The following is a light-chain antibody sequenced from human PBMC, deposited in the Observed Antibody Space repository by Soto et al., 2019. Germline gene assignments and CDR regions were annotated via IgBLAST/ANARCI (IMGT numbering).Light chain of an antibody. V-gene: IGLV2-14*01. CDR2: DVS. CDR3: SSYTSSSTSYV. Sequence: QSVLTQPASVSGSPGQSITISCTGNSSDVGGYNYVSWYQQHPGKAPKLMIYDVSNRPSGVSNRFSGSKSGNTASLTISGLQAEDEADYYCSSYTSSSTSYVFGTGTKV. J-gene: IGLJ1*01. CDR1: SSDVGGYNY.